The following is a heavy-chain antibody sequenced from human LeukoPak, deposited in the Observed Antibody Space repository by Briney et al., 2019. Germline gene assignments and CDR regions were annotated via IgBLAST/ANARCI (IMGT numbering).Heavy chain of an antibody. CDR3: ASGIYGDYYYGMDV. Sequence: SVKVSCKASEGTFSSYAISWVRQAPGQGLEWMGGIIPIFGTANYAQKFQGRVTITADESTSTAYMELSSLRSEDTAVYYCASGIYGDYYYGMDVWGQGTTVTVSS. CDR1: EGTFSSYA. CDR2: IIPIFGTA. D-gene: IGHD4-17*01. J-gene: IGHJ6*02. V-gene: IGHV1-69*13.